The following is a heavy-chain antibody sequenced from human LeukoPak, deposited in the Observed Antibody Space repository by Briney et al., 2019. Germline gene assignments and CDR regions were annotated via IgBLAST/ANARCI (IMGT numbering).Heavy chain of an antibody. V-gene: IGHV4-59*01. CDR2: AYYTGST. CDR1: GGSISSYY. CDR3: ARGSKAAPGTFDY. D-gene: IGHD6-13*01. J-gene: IGHJ4*02. Sequence: KPSETLSLTCTVSGGSISSYYWSWIRRPPGKGLEWIGYAYYTGSTDYNPSLKSRVAISVDTSKNQFSLKLSSVTAADTAVYYCARGSKAAPGTFDYWGQGTLVTVSS.